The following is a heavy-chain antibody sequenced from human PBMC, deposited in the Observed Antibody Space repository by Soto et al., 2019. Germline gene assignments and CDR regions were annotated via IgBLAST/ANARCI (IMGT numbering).Heavy chain of an antibody. Sequence: PSETLSLTCPVSGGSISSTPYYCGWIRQPPGKRLEWLGTIYSTATTSYNPSLKSRVIISVDTSNNQFFLKLRSVTAADTAVYYWALRFGTAWGQGTTVTV. CDR1: GGSISSTPYY. CDR2: IYSTATT. CDR3: ALRFGTA. J-gene: IGHJ6*02. D-gene: IGHD3-3*01. V-gene: IGHV4-39*01.